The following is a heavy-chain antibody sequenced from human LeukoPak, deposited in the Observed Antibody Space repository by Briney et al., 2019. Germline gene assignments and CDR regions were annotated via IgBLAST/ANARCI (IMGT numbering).Heavy chain of an antibody. D-gene: IGHD2-2*01. V-gene: IGHV3-74*01. CDR1: GFTFSSYW. CDR3: ARGYCSSTSCYAYYYYYYMDV. J-gene: IGHJ6*03. CDR2: INSDGSST. Sequence: GGSLRLSCAASGFTFSSYWMHWVRQAPGKGLVWVSRINSDGSSTSYADSVKGRFTISRDNAKNTLYLQMNSLRAEDTAVNYCARGYCSSTSCYAYYYYYYMDVWGKGTTVAVSS.